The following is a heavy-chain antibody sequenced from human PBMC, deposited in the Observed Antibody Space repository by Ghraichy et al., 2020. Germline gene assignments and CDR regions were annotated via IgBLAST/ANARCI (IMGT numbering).Heavy chain of an antibody. CDR1: GYSFTNYG. D-gene: IGHD5-18*01. CDR2: INAYNGNT. Sequence: ASVKVSCKASGYSFTNYGISWVRQAPGQGLEWMGWINAYNGNTNYAQKLQGRVTMTTDTSTSTAYMELRSLRSDDTAVYYCARGRAATGMDDAWGQGTLVIVSS. J-gene: IGHJ5*02. CDR3: ARGRAATGMDDA. V-gene: IGHV1-18*01.